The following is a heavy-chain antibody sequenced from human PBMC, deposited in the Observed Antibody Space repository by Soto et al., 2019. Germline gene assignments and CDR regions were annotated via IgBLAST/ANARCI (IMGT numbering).Heavy chain of an antibody. CDR3: ARDVRAAAGPHDYGMDV. Sequence: PSETLSLSCTVSGGSISSYYWSWIRQPPGKGLEWIGYIYYSGSTNYNPSLKSRVTISVDTSKNQFSLKLSSVTAADTAAYYCARDVRAAAGPHDYGMDVWGQGTTVTVSS. D-gene: IGHD6-13*01. V-gene: IGHV4-59*01. CDR2: IYYSGST. J-gene: IGHJ6*02. CDR1: GGSISSYY.